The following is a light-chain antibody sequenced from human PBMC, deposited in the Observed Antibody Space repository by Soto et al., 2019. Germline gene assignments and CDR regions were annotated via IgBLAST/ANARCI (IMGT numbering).Light chain of an antibody. CDR2: AAS. J-gene: IGKJ3*01. V-gene: IGKV1-39*01. CDR1: QTISRY. Sequence: DIQITQSPSSLSSSVGDRVTITCRASQTISRYLNWYQQKPGKAPKLLIYAASSLQTGVPSRFSGSGSGTDFTLTISSLQPEDFATYFCQQSYSNPRVFTFGPGTTVDFK. CDR3: QQSYSNPRVFT.